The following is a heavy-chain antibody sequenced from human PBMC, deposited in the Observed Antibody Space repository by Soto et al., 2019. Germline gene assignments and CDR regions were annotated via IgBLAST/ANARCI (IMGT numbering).Heavy chain of an antibody. CDR1: GGSIRGYY. D-gene: IGHD6-19*01. V-gene: IGHV4-59*05. CDR3: SRLSGWYYCYAMDV. J-gene: IGHJ6*02. CDR2: LFYGGTT. Sequence: SETLSLTYTVSGGSIRGYYWTWIRQPPGKGLEWVCSLFYGGTTDYNPSLKSRLTMSLDTSKNQFSLKLSSVTAADTAVDDCSRLSGWYYCYAMDVWGQGSTVTVSS.